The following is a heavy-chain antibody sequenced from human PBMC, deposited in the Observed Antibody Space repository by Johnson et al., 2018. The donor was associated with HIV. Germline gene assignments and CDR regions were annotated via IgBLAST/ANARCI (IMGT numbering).Heavy chain of an antibody. J-gene: IGHJ3*02. V-gene: IGHV3-7*03. CDR1: GFTVNSNY. CDR2: IKQDGSEK. D-gene: IGHD3-16*01. Sequence: VQLVESGGGLVQPGGSLRLSCAASGFTVNSNYMTWVRQAPRKGLEWVANIKQDGSEKYYVDSVKGRFAISRDNANNSLYLQMNSLRAEDTAVYYCARGRGALDIWGQGTKVTVSS. CDR3: ARGRGALDI.